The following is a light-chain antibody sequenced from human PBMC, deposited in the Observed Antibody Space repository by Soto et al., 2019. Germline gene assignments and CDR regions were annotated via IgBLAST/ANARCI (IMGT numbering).Light chain of an antibody. Sequence: DIQMTQSPSSLSASVGDRLTITCRASQGISTYLNWYQQKPGKAPKLLIYTASTLQSGVPSRFSGSGSETDFTLTISSLQPEDFATYSCQLNYSATWTFGQGTKVEIK. CDR1: QGISTY. CDR2: TAS. J-gene: IGKJ1*01. CDR3: QLNYSATWT. V-gene: IGKV1-39*01.